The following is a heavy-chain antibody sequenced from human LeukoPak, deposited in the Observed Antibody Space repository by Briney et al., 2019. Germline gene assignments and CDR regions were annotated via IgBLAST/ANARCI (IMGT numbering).Heavy chain of an antibody. CDR2: IIPIFGTA. CDR1: GGTFSSYA. Sequence: SVKVSCKASGGTFSSYAISWVRQAPGQGLEWMGGIIPIFGTANYAQKFQGRVTITTDESTSTAYKELSSLRSEDTAVYYCAMITAAAGTGWGQGTLVTVSS. CDR3: AMITAAAGTG. J-gene: IGHJ4*02. V-gene: IGHV1-69*05. D-gene: IGHD6-13*01.